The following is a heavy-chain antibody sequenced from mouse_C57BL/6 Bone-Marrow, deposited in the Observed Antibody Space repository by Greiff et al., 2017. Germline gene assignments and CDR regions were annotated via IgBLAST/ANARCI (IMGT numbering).Heavy chain of an antibody. CDR3: TLSWVYWYFDV. CDR2: IDPENGDT. J-gene: IGHJ1*03. D-gene: IGHD1-1*01. Sequence: VQLQQSGAELVRPGASVKLSCTASGFNIKDDYMHWVKQRPEQGLEWIGWIDPENGDTEYASKFQGKATITADTSSNTAYLQLSSLTSEDTAVYCCTLSWVYWYFDVWGTGTTVTVSS. V-gene: IGHV14-4*01. CDR1: GFNIKDDY.